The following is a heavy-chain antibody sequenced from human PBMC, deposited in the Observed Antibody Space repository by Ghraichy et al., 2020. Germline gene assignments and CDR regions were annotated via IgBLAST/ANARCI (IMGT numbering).Heavy chain of an antibody. Sequence: QTLSLTCTVSGGSISSGDAYWSWLRRPAGKGLQWIGRIYANGNSDYNPSLENRVTISFDSSKNQFSLTVDAVTAADTAVYYCARDSSGWTAPLDYWGQGTLVTVSS. V-gene: IGHV4-61*02. CDR3: ARDSSGWTAPLDY. CDR1: GGSISSGDAY. CDR2: IYANGNS. J-gene: IGHJ4*02. D-gene: IGHD6-19*01.